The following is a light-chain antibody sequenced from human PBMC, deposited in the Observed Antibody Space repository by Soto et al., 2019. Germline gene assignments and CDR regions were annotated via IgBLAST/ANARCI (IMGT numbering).Light chain of an antibody. CDR2: RNN. Sequence: QSVLTQPPSASGTPGQRVTISCSGSSSNIGSNYVYWYQQLPGTAPNLLIYRNNQRPSGGPDRFSGSKSGTSAALAISGLRSEDEADYYCAAWDDSRSGWVFGGGTKLTVL. CDR1: SSNIGSNY. V-gene: IGLV1-47*01. J-gene: IGLJ3*02. CDR3: AAWDDSRSGWV.